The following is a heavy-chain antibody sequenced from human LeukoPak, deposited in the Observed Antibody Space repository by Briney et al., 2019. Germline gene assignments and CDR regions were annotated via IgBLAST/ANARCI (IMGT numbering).Heavy chain of an antibody. CDR1: GGSISSSSYY. J-gene: IGHJ5*02. CDR3: ARDHTRLSWFDP. CDR2: INHSGST. D-gene: IGHD2-15*01. Sequence: SETLSLTCTVSGGSISSSSYYWGWIRQPPGKGLEWIGEINHSGSTNYNPSLKSRVTISVDTSKNQFSLKLSSVTAADTAVYYCARDHTRLSWFDPWGQGTLVTVSS. V-gene: IGHV4-39*07.